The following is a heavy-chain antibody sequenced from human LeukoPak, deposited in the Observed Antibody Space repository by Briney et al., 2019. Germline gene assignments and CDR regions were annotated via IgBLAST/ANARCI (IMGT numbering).Heavy chain of an antibody. CDR1: GGSFTDYV. Sequence: SVKASCKASGGSFTDYVMTWARQAPGQGLEWMGGIIPLFGTPKYEQKFQGRVTITTDESTTTAYMELSSLTSEDTAVYYCARGHDSSGLGAFDIWGQGTLITVSS. CDR3: ARGHDSSGLGAFDI. V-gene: IGHV1-69*05. CDR2: IIPLFGTP. D-gene: IGHD3-22*01. J-gene: IGHJ3*02.